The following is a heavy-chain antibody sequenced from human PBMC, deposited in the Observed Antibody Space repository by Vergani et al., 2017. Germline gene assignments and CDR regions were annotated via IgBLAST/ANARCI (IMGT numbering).Heavy chain of an antibody. J-gene: IGHJ4*02. D-gene: IGHD6-13*01. CDR2: ISGSGGST. CDR3: AKVISSSWGDY. V-gene: IGHV3-23*04. CDR1: GFTFSNAW. Sequence: EVQLVESGGGLVKPGGSLRLSCAASGFTFSNAWMSWVRQAPGKGLEWVSAISGSGGSTYYADSVKGRFTISRDNSKNTLYLQMNSLRAEDTAVYYCAKVISSSWGDYWGQGTLVTVSS.